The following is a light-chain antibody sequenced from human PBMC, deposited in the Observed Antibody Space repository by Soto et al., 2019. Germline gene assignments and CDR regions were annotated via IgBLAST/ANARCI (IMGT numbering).Light chain of an antibody. Sequence: DIQMTQSPSTLSASVGDRVTITCRASQSINNWLAWYQQKPGIAPKLLLYEASGLESGVPSRFSGSGSGTEFTLTVSSLQPNDFATYYCQHYNSYSPAFGQGTKVEIK. CDR2: EAS. J-gene: IGKJ1*01. CDR1: QSINNW. V-gene: IGKV1-5*03. CDR3: QHYNSYSPA.